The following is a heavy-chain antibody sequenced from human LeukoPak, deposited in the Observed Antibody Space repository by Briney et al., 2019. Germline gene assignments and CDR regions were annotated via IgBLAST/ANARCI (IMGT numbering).Heavy chain of an antibody. CDR2: IKQDGSEK. Sequence: GGSLRLSCAPSGFTFSSHWMSWVRQAPGKGLEWAANIKQDGSEKYYVDSVKGRFTISRDNAKNTLYLQMNIMRAEDTAVYYCARDRAYCSSTICYYYYGMDVWGQGTTVTVSS. D-gene: IGHD2-2*01. CDR1: GFTFSSHW. V-gene: IGHV3-7*01. J-gene: IGHJ6*02. CDR3: ARDRAYCSSTICYYYYGMDV.